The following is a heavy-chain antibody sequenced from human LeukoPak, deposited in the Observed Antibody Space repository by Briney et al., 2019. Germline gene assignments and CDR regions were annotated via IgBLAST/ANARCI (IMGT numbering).Heavy chain of an antibody. J-gene: IGHJ4*02. CDR3: ARSTSGSFDS. D-gene: IGHD3-10*01. CDR1: GYSFIDYW. CDR2: IYPGDSDS. V-gene: IGHV5-51*01. Sequence: GESLKISCKASGYSFIDYWIGWVRQTPAKGLEWMAIIYPGDSDSRYTYTPSFQGQVAISADKSIRTTYLQWSSLKASDTAMYYCARSTSGSFDSWGQGTPVTVSS.